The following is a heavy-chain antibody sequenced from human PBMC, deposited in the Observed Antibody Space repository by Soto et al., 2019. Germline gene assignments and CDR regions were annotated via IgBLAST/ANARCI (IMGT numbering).Heavy chain of an antibody. V-gene: IGHV3-30*19. D-gene: IGHD3-16*01. CDR1: GFTFRSYV. J-gene: IGHJ1*01. CDR3: ARWGTAGGFDV. Sequence: QVQLVESGGGVVQPGTSLRVSCVGSGFTFRSYVIHWVRQAPGKGLEWVALTSYDGSDKYYGDSVRGRFTIPRDNPRNTVDLQMESLRLEVTALYYGARWGTAGGFDVWVQGTLVSVSS. CDR2: TSYDGSDK.